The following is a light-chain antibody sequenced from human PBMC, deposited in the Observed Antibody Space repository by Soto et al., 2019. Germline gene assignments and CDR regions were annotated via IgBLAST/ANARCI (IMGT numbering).Light chain of an antibody. J-gene: IGKJ4*01. Sequence: EIVLTQSPGTLSVSPGERATLSCRASESVSSSYLAWYQQKPGQAPRLLIYGASSRATGIPDRFSGSGSGTDFTLTISRLEPEDFAVYYCQQYGSSHLTFGGGTKVDIK. CDR2: GAS. CDR3: QQYGSSHLT. V-gene: IGKV3-20*01. CDR1: ESVSSSY.